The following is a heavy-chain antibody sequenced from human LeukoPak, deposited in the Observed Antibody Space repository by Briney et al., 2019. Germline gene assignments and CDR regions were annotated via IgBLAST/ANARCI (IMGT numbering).Heavy chain of an antibody. D-gene: IGHD5-24*01. CDR2: ISGSGGST. Sequence: GGSLRLSCAVSGCMFNSCGMSWVRKAPGKGLEWVSAISGSGGSTYYADTVKGRFIISRDNSKNTLYLQMNSLRVDDTAAYYCAKTARLANPNYGDYFDYWGQGTLVTVSS. CDR1: GCMFNSCG. V-gene: IGHV3-23*01. CDR3: AKTARLANPNYGDYFDY. J-gene: IGHJ4*02.